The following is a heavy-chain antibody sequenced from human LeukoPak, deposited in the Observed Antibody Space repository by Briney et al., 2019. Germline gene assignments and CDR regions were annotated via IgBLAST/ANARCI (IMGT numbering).Heavy chain of an antibody. V-gene: IGHV3-48*01. J-gene: IGHJ4*02. D-gene: IGHD6-13*01. CDR3: ASRSSSWANFDY. Sequence: GGSLRLPCAVSGFTFSSYSMNWVRHAPGKGLEWVSYISSSSSTIYYADSVKGRFTIFRENAKNSLYLQMNSLRAEDKAVYYCASRSSSWANFDYWGQGTLVTVSS. CDR2: ISSSSSTI. CDR1: GFTFSSYS.